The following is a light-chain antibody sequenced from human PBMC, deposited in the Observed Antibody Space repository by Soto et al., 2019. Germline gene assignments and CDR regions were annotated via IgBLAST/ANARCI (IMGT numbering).Light chain of an antibody. Sequence: EIVLTQAPATLSSSPGERATLSCRASQTVFSRLAWYQHKPGQAPRLLIYDSSIRATGIPVRFSGSGSGTDFTLTISSLQPEDFAVYYCHQRRSWPRTFGQGTKGDIK. CDR3: HQRRSWPRT. CDR1: QTVFSR. V-gene: IGKV3-11*01. J-gene: IGKJ1*01. CDR2: DSS.